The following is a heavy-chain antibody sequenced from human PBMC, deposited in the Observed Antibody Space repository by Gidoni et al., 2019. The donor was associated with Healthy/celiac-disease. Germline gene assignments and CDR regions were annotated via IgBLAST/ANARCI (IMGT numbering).Heavy chain of an antibody. CDR1: GFTFSSYA. V-gene: IGHV3-30-3*01. D-gene: IGHD3-3*01. Sequence: QVQLLESGGGVVQPGRSLRLSCAASGFTFSSYAMHWVRQAPGKGLEWVAGISYDGSNKYYADSVKGRFTISRDNSKNTLYLQMNSLRAEDTAVYYCARDSKGFWSGYNIFDYWGQGTLVTVSS. CDR2: ISYDGSNK. J-gene: IGHJ4*02. CDR3: ARDSKGFWSGYNIFDY.